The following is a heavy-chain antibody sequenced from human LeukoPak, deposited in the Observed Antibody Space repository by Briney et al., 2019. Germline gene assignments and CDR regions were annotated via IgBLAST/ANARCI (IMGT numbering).Heavy chain of an antibody. CDR2: INHSGST. Sequence: GSLRLSCAASGFTFSNYWMHWVRQPPGKGLEWIGEINHSGSTNYNPSLKSRVTISVDTSKNQFSLKLSSVTAADTAVYYCARGREELVVPAYYFDYWGQGTLVTVSS. CDR3: ARGREELVVPAYYFDY. CDR1: GFTFSNYW. V-gene: IGHV4-34*01. J-gene: IGHJ4*02. D-gene: IGHD2-2*01.